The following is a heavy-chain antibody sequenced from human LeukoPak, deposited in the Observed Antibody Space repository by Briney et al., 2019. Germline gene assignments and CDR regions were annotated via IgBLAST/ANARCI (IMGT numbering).Heavy chain of an antibody. CDR2: ISGSGGST. Sequence: GGSLRLSCAASGFTFSSYAMSWVRQAPGKGLEWVSAISGSGGSTCYADSVKGRFTISRDNSKNTLYLQMNSLRAEDTAVYYCAKDANKRGYSYGYFVYWGQGTLVTVSS. J-gene: IGHJ4*02. CDR1: GFTFSSYA. V-gene: IGHV3-23*01. CDR3: AKDANKRGYSYGYFVY. D-gene: IGHD5-18*01.